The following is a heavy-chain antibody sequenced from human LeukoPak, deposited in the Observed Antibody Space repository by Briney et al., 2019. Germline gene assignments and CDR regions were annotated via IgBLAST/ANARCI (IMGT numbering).Heavy chain of an antibody. CDR3: ARASYDILTGYIQWAHFDY. CDR2: INPSGGST. CDR1: GYTFTSYY. D-gene: IGHD3-9*01. V-gene: IGHV1-46*01. J-gene: IGHJ4*02. Sequence: ASVKVSCKASGYTFTSYYMHWVRQAPGQGLEWMGIINPSGGSTSYAQKFQGRVTMTRDTSTSTVYMELSSLRSEDTAVYYCARASYDILTGYIQWAHFDYWGQGTLVTVSS.